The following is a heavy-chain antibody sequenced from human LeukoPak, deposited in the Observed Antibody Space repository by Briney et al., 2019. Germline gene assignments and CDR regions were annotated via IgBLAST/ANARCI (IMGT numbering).Heavy chain of an antibody. CDR3: GGGPGGWNYYYYMDV. CDR2: ISYDGSNK. Sequence: GGSLRLSCAASGFTFSSYAMHWLRQAPGKGLEWVAVISYDGSNKYYADSVKGRFTISRANSKNTLYLQMNSLRAEAAAVYYCGGGPGGWNYYYYMDVWGKGTTVTVSS. J-gene: IGHJ6*03. CDR1: GFTFSSYA. D-gene: IGHD6-19*01. V-gene: IGHV3-30*01.